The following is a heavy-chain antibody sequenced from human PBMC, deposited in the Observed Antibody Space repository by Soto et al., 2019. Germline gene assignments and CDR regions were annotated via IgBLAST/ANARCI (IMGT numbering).Heavy chain of an antibody. D-gene: IGHD7-27*01. J-gene: IGHJ4*02. V-gene: IGHV1-3*01. CDR1: GYTSSSYA. Sequence: GASVKVSCTASGYTSSSYAMHWVRQAPGQRLEWMGLINAGYGNTKCSQKFQDRVTISRDTSASTAYMELTRLRSEDTAVYYCVTDTGDGTFDFWGRGTLVTVSS. CDR2: INAGYGNT. CDR3: VTDTGDGTFDF.